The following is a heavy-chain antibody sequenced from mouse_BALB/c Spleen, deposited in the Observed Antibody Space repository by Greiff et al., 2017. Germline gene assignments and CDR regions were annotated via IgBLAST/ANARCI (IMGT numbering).Heavy chain of an antibody. V-gene: IGHV1-7*01. CDR3: ARQLWSYYFDY. Sequence: VQLQQSGAELAKPGASVKMSCKASGYTFTSYWMHWVKQRPGQGLEWIGYINPSTGYTEYNQKFKDKATLTADKSSSTAYMQLSSLTSEDSAVYYCARQLWSYYFDYWGQGTTLTVSS. J-gene: IGHJ2*01. CDR1: GYTFTSYW. D-gene: IGHD1-1*02. CDR2: INPSTGYT.